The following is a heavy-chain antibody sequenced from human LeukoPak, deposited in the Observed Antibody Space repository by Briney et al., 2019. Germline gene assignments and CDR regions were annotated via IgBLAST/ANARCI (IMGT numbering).Heavy chain of an antibody. Sequence: GGSLRLSCAASGFTLSSYAMSWVRQAPGKGLEWVSAISGSGGSTYYADSVKGRFTISRDNSKNTLYLQMNSLRAEDTAVYYCAKDYADSSGWYRAFDIWGQGTMVTVSS. CDR3: AKDYADSSGWYRAFDI. CDR2: ISGSGGST. V-gene: IGHV3-23*01. J-gene: IGHJ3*02. D-gene: IGHD6-19*01. CDR1: GFTLSSYA.